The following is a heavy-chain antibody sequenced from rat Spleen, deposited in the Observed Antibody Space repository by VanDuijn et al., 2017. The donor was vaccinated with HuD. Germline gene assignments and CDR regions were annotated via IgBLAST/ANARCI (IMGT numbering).Heavy chain of an antibody. CDR2: ISYEGSST. J-gene: IGHJ2*01. CDR1: GFTFSDYY. CDR3: AREYRYSFDY. D-gene: IGHD1-5*01. V-gene: IGHV5-22*01. Sequence: EVQLVESGGGLVQPGRSLKLSCAASGFTFSDYYMAWVRQAPNKGLEWVASISYEGSSTYYGDSVKGRFTISRDNAKSTLYLQMDSLRSEDTATYYCAREYRYSFDYWGQGVMVTVSS.